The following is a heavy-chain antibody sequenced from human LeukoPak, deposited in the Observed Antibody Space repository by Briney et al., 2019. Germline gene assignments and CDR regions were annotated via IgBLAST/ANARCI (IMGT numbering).Heavy chain of an antibody. CDR1: GLTLSSYA. CDR2: ISKNGGNT. CDR3: ARVGEGRYYQYYYMDV. V-gene: IGHV3-64*01. J-gene: IGHJ6*03. D-gene: IGHD1-26*01. Sequence: GGSLRLSRAASGLTLSSYAMHWVRQAPGKGLEYVSAISKNGGNTYYANSVKGRFSISRDNSKNTLYLQMGSLRTEDMAVYYCARVGEGRYYQYYYMDVWGKGTTVTVSS.